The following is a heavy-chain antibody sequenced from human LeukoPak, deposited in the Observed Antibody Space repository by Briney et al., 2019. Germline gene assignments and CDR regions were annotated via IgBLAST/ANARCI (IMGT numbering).Heavy chain of an antibody. V-gene: IGHV3-66*04. CDR1: GFTVSSNY. D-gene: IGHD6-6*01. CDR2: IYSGGST. Sequence: PGGSLRLSCAASGFTVSSNYMSWVRQAPGKGLEWVSVIYSGGSTYYADSVKGRFSISRDNSKNTLYLQMNSLRAEDTAVYYCARPSYYSISSSSYYYYYYHSMDVWGQGTTVTVSS. J-gene: IGHJ6*02. CDR3: ARPSYYSISSSSYYYYYYHSMDV.